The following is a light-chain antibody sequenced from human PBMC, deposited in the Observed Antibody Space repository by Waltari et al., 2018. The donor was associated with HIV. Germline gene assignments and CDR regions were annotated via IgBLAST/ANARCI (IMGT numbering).Light chain of an antibody. CDR2: GAS. CDR1: QSVLYRSNNRNY. Sequence: DIVMTQSPDSLVVSLGERATINCKSSQSVLYRSNNRNYLAWYQQKPGQPPKLLIYGASTRESGFPDRFSGRVSGTDFTLTISSLQAEDVAVYYCQQYYSTPWTFGQGTKVEIK. V-gene: IGKV4-1*01. J-gene: IGKJ1*01. CDR3: QQYYSTPWT.